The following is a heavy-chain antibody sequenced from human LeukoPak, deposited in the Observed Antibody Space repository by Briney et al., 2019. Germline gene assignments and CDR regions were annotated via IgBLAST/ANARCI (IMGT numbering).Heavy chain of an antibody. D-gene: IGHD2-8*02. CDR2: ISDSGGNT. CDR1: GFTFNSYA. Sequence: GGSLRLSCAASGFTFNSYAMSWVRQAPGKGLEWVSAISDSGGNTYYADSVKGRFTISRDNSKNTLYLQMNSLRAEDTAIYYCATYRQVLLPFESWGQGTLVTVSS. CDR3: ATYRQVLLPFES. V-gene: IGHV3-23*01. J-gene: IGHJ4*02.